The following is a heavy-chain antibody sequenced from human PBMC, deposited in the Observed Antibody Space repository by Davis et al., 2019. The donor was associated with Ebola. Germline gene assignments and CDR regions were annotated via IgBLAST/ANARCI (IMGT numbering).Heavy chain of an antibody. J-gene: IGHJ6*02. D-gene: IGHD2-2*01. CDR3: ARAVVAPNYYYYGMDV. CDR2: IYSSGGT. CDR1: GGSISSYY. Sequence: SETLSLTCTVSGGSISSYYWSWIRQPPGKGLEWIGYIYSSGGTNYNPSLKSRVTISVDTSKNQFSLKLSSVTAADTAVYYCARAVVAPNYYYYGMDVWGQGTTVTVSS. V-gene: IGHV4-59*01.